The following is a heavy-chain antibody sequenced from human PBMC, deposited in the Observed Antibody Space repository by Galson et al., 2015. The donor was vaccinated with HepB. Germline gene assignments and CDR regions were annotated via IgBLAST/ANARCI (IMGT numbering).Heavy chain of an antibody. D-gene: IGHD2-15*01. CDR1: GGIVSNYA. J-gene: IGHJ6*02. CDR2: IIPIFGTA. CDR3: ARHCSGGSCSIYYYYGMDV. V-gene: IGHV1-69*06. Sequence: SVKVSXXXSGGIVSNYAISWVRQAPGQGLEXMGGIIPIFGTADYAQRFQGRVTITADKSTSTTFMELRSLRSEDTAVYYCARHCSGGSCSIYYYYGMDVWGXGTTVTVSS.